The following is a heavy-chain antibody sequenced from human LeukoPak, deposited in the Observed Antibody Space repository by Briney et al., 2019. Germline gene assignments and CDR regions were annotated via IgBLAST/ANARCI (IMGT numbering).Heavy chain of an antibody. CDR3: ASIPVSSTSWYHFDN. J-gene: IGHJ4*02. CDR1: GGSVSSSNHH. CDR2: FFSTGRT. Sequence: SETLSLTCNVSGGSVSSSNHHWAWIRQSPGMGLEWVGPFFSTGRTSQNPHPSLKGRVTLSVDTSRNQFSLQLRSLTAADTAIFYCASIPVSSTSWYHFDNWGQGTLVTVSS. V-gene: IGHV4-39*01. D-gene: IGHD6-13*01.